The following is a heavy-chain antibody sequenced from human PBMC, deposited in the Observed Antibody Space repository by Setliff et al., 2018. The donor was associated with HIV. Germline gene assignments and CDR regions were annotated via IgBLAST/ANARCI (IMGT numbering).Heavy chain of an antibody. Sequence: GGSLRLSCAASGFTFSGYWMHWVRQSPGRGLLGVAHIKGDGSITKYADSVKGRFTISRDNAKNTLYLQMNSLRAEDTAVYYCARDVKGYIYGSTYWYFDLWGRGTLVTVSS. J-gene: IGHJ2*01. V-gene: IGHV3-74*03. D-gene: IGHD5-18*01. CDR3: ARDVKGYIYGSTYWYFDL. CDR2: IKGDGSIT. CDR1: GFTFSGYW.